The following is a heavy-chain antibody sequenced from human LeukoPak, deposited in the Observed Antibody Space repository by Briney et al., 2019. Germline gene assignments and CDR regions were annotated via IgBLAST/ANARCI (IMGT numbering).Heavy chain of an antibody. CDR2: IKQDASEK. CDR3: ARLAVRGVIRKIWWFDP. CDR1: GFTFSSYW. V-gene: IGHV3-7*03. J-gene: IGHJ5*02. Sequence: GRSLRLSCAASGFTFSSYWMSWVRQAPGNGLESVAIIKQDASEKYYLDSVKGRFTISRVNAKNSLYLQMTSLRAEGTAVYYCARLAVRGVIRKIWWFDPWGQGTLVTVSS. D-gene: IGHD3-10*01.